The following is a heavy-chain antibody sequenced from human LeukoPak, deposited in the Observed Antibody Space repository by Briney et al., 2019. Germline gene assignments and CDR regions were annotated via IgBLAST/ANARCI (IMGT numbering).Heavy chain of an antibody. CDR2: INPKSGAA. CDR3: ARGAEAETSPLDF. CDR1: GYRFSDYY. J-gene: IGHJ4*02. Sequence: ASVKVSCKASGYRFSDYYMHWVRQAPGQGLEWLGWINPKSGAAYYAQQLRGRVTMTRDTSINTDYMEMKRVTSDDTAVYYCARGAEAETSPLDFWGQGTLVIVS. V-gene: IGHV1-2*02. D-gene: IGHD6-13*01.